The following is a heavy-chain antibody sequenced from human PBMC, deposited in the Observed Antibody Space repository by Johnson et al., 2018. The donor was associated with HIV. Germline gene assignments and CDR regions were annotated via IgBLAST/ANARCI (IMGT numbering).Heavy chain of an antibody. CDR3: AKDTVGATGGDAFDI. CDR1: GFTFDDYA. J-gene: IGHJ3*02. V-gene: IGHV3-9*01. D-gene: IGHD1-26*01. CDR2: TSWNSGSI. Sequence: VQLVESGGGLVQPGRSLRLSCAASGFTFDDYAMHWVRQAPGKGLEWVSGTSWNSGSIGYADSVKGRFTISRDNAKNSLYLQMNSLRAEDTALYYCAKDTVGATGGDAFDIWGQGTMVTVSS.